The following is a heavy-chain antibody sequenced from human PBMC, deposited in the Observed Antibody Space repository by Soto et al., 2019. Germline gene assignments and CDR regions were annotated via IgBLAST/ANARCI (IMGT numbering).Heavy chain of an antibody. CDR3: AKDGLAVAGTSMDV. Sequence: GGSLRLSCAASGFTSDDYAMHWVRQAPGKGLEWVSGISWNSGSIGYADSVKGRFTISRDNAKNSLYLQMNSLRAEDTALYYCAKDGLAVAGTSMDVWGQGTTVTVSS. CDR2: ISWNSGSI. J-gene: IGHJ6*02. CDR1: GFTSDDYA. V-gene: IGHV3-9*02. D-gene: IGHD6-19*01.